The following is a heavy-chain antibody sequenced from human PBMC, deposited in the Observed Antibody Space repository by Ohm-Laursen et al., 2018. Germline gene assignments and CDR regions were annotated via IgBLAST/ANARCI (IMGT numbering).Heavy chain of an antibody. D-gene: IGHD6-19*01. V-gene: IGHV3-23*01. J-gene: IGHJ4*02. Sequence: SLRLSCAASGITFSSCSMSWVRQAPGKGLEWVSVISGDSGTTGYADSVKGRFTISRDNSKNTLDLQMNSLRAEDTAVYYCAKGPFIAVAGSNYFFDYWGQGTLVTVSS. CDR1: GITFSSCS. CDR3: AKGPFIAVAGSNYFFDY. CDR2: ISGDSGTT.